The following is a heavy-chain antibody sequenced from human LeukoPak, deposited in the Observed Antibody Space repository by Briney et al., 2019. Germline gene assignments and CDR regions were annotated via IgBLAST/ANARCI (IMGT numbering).Heavy chain of an antibody. J-gene: IGHJ5*01. CDR3: ARSYTSGWYGRANNWFDS. D-gene: IGHD6-19*01. CDR2: IYPADSDT. CDR1: GYTFTDYW. V-gene: IGHV5-51*01. Sequence: GESLKISCKASGYTFTDYWIGWVRQMPGKGLEWMGFIYPADSDTRYSPSFQGQVTISADKSSITAYLQWSSLKASDTAMYYCARSYTSGWYGRANNWFDSWGQGTLVTVSS.